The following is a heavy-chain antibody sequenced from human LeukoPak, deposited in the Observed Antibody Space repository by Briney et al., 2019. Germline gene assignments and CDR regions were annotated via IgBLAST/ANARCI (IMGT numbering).Heavy chain of an antibody. CDR3: ARGRSIAARPEYYYYGMDV. CDR1: GFTVSSNY. V-gene: IGHV3-53*01. D-gene: IGHD6-6*01. CDR2: IYSGGST. J-gene: IGHJ6*02. Sequence: GGSLRLSCAASGFTVSSNYMSWVRQAPGKGLEWVSVIYSGGSTYYADSVKGRFAISRDNSKNTLYLQMNSLRAEDTAVYYCARGRSIAARPEYYYYGMDVWGQGTTVTVSS.